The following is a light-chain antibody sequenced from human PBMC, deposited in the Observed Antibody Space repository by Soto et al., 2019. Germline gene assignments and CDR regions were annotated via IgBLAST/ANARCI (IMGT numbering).Light chain of an antibody. V-gene: IGLV2-8*01. CDR1: SSDVGGYNY. Sequence: QSALTQPPSASGSPGQSVTISCTGTSSDVGGYNYVSWYQQHPGKAPKLMIYEVNKRPSGVPDRFSGSKSGNTASLTVSGLQAEDEADYHCSSYAGTKNDVVFGGGTKLTVL. CDR2: EVN. CDR3: SSYAGTKNDVV. J-gene: IGLJ2*01.